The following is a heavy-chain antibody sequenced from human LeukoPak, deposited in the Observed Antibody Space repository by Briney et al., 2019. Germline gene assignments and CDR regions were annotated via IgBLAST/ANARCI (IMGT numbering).Heavy chain of an antibody. J-gene: IGHJ4*02. V-gene: IGHV3-49*04. CDR1: GFTLRHYV. CDR2: IRSKAYGGTT. Sequence: PGGSLRLSCAASGFTLRHYVMSWVRQAPGKGLEWVGFIRSKAYGGTTEYAASVKGRFTISRDDSKSIAYLQMNSLKTEDTAVYYCTRASLRLRMVRGVTFDYWGQGTLVTVSS. CDR3: TRASLRLRMVRGVTFDY. D-gene: IGHD3-10*01.